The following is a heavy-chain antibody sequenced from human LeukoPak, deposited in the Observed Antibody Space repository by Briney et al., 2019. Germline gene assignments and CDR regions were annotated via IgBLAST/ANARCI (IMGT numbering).Heavy chain of an antibody. CDR1: GFTVSSNY. J-gene: IGHJ6*02. CDR3: ARDLGDSYYYYYGMDV. CDR2: IYSGGST. V-gene: IGHV3-53*01. D-gene: IGHD1-26*01. Sequence: GGSLRLSCAASGFTVSSNYMSWVRQAPGKGLEWVSVIYSGGSTYYADSVKGRFTISRDNSKNTLYLQMNSLRAEDTAVYYCARDLGDSYYYYYGMDVWGQGTTVTVSS.